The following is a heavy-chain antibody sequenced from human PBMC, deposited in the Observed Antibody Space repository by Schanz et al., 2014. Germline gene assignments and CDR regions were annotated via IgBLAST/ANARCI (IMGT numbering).Heavy chain of an antibody. V-gene: IGHV1-2*04. J-gene: IGHJ2*01. CDR3: ARLSVAGRPHVNYWYFDL. CDR1: GYTTFTDYY. D-gene: IGHD6-19*01. Sequence: QVHLVQSGAEVKKPGASVKVSCMASGYTTFTDYYIHWVRQAPGQGLEWMGWINPNSGDTNYAQKFQGWVTMTRDTSISTAYMEVSRLKSDDTAVYYCARLSVAGRPHVNYWYFDLWGRGTLXTVSS. CDR2: INPNSGDT.